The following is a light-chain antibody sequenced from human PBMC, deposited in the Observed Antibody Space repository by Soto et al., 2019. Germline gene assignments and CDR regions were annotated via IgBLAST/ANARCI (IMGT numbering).Light chain of an antibody. J-gene: IGLJ1*01. CDR2: EVS. CDR1: RSDVGGYKY. V-gene: IGLV2-14*01. Sequence: QSALTQPASVSGSPGQSITISCTGTRSDVGGYKYVSWYQQHPGKAPKLMIYEVSNRPSGVSNRFSGSKSGNTASLTISGLQAEDEADYYCSSYTSSGTLYVFGTGTKLTVL. CDR3: SSYTSSGTLYV.